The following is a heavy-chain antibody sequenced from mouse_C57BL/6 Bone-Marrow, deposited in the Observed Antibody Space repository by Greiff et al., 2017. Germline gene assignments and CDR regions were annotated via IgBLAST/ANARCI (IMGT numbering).Heavy chain of an antibody. D-gene: IGHD1-1*02. CDR3: ASGGYHRWYCEV. CDR2: IYPGSGST. V-gene: IGHV1-55*01. Sequence: QVQLQQPGAELVKPGASVKMSCKASGYTFTSYWITWVKQRPGQGLEWIGDIYPGSGSTNYNEKFKSKATLTVDKSSSTAYMQLRSLTSEDSAVYCCASGGYHRWYCEVWGTGTTVTVSS. CDR1: GYTFTSYW. J-gene: IGHJ1*03.